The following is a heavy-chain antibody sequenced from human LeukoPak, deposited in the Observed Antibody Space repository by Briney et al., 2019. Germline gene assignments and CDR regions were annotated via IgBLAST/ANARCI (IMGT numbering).Heavy chain of an antibody. Sequence: GGSLRLSCEASGFLFSNSWMSWVRQAPGKGLEWVANMNQDSSERNYVDSVEGRLTISRDNAKGSLYLQMNGLRAEDTAVYFCVKDRGYSTFDYWGQGTLVTVSS. D-gene: IGHD4-23*01. CDR1: GFLFSNSW. CDR3: VKDRGYSTFDY. V-gene: IGHV3-7*03. J-gene: IGHJ4*02. CDR2: MNQDSSER.